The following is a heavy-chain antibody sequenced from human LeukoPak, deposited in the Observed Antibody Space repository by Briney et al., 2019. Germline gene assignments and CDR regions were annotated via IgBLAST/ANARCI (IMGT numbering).Heavy chain of an antibody. CDR1: GYTFTSYD. CDR2: MNPNSGNT. Sequence: GASVKVSCKASGYTFTSYDINWVRQATGQGLERMGWMNPNSGNTGYAQKFQGRVTMTTNTSISTPYMELSSLRSEDTAVYYCARGTVWQQLVPHYWGQGTLVTVSS. CDR3: ARGTVWQQLVPHY. D-gene: IGHD6-13*01. J-gene: IGHJ4*02. V-gene: IGHV1-8*01.